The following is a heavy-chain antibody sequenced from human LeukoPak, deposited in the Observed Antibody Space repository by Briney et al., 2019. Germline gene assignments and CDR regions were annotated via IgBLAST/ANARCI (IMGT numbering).Heavy chain of an antibody. CDR1: GYTFTRYA. V-gene: IGHV1-2*02. D-gene: IGHD1-26*01. CDR3: ARETNTEWELLELHY. CDR2: INPNSGGT. Sequence: EASVKVSCKASGYTFTRYAMNWVRQAPGQGLEWMGWINPNSGGTNYAQKFQGRVTMTRDTSISTAYMELSRLRSDDTAVYYCARETNTEWELLELHYWGQGTLVTVSS. J-gene: IGHJ4*02.